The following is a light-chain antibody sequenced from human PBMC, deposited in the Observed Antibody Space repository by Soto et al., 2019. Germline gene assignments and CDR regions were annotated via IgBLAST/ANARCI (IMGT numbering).Light chain of an antibody. CDR2: DAS. Sequence: EIVLTQSPGTLSLSPGARAPLSCRASQSIGTYLAWYQQKPGLAPRLLFYDASKRATGIPARFSGSGSGTDFTLTISSLEPEDFAVYYCQQRASWPPSLTFGGGTKVDIK. V-gene: IGKV3-11*01. J-gene: IGKJ4*01. CDR1: QSIGTY. CDR3: QQRASWPPSLT.